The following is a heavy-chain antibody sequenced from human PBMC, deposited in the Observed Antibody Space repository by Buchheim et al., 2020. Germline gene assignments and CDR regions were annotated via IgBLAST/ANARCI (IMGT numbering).Heavy chain of an antibody. Sequence: QVQLQEWGAGLLRPSETLSLTCAVSGGSFSGYYGSWIRQPPGEGLEWIGQINHRGSTTYNPSLTSRVTISVDTSKDQFSLKLSSVTAADTAVHYCARHLASGYGMDVWGQGTT. V-gene: IGHV4-34*01. D-gene: IGHD3-10*01. CDR1: GGSFSGYY. CDR2: INHRGST. J-gene: IGHJ6*02. CDR3: ARHLASGYGMDV.